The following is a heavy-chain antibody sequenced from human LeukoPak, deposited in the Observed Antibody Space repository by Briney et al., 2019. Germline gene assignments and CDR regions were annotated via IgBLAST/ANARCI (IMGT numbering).Heavy chain of an antibody. V-gene: IGHV3-21*01. J-gene: IGHJ4*02. CDR1: GFTFSSYS. CDR2: ISSSSSYI. CDR3: ARVSDCSGGSCYQFDY. D-gene: IGHD2-15*01. Sequence: PGGSLRLSCAASGFTFSSYSMNWVRQAPGKGLAWVSSISSSSSYIYYADSVKGRFTISRDNAKNSLYLQMNSLSAEDTAVYYCARVSDCSGGSCYQFDYWGQGTLVTVSS.